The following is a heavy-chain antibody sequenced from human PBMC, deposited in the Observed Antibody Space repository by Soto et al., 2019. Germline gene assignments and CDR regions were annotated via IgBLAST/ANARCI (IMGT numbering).Heavy chain of an antibody. D-gene: IGHD6-19*01. CDR2: INHSGAT. V-gene: IGHV4-34*01. CDR1: GGSFSGYY. Sequence: QVQLQQWGAELLKPSETLSLTCSVSGGSFSGYYWTWIRQSPGKGLEWIGEINHSGATNYNPSLKSGITMSIDTSRNQFSLNVSSVTAADMAVYYCARGRTGYSSGCPKVPGAYDYWGQGTLVTVSS. J-gene: IGHJ4*02. CDR3: ARGRTGYSSGCPKVPGAYDY.